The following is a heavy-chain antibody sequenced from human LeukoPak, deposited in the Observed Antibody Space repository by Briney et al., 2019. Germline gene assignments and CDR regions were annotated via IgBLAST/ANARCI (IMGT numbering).Heavy chain of an antibody. CDR2: ISNSGGST. D-gene: IGHD3-22*01. V-gene: IGHV3-23*01. CDR1: GFTFSSYG. J-gene: IGHJ4*02. CDR3: AKQGSSGYYSDFDY. Sequence: PGGSLRLSCAASGFTFSSYGMSWVRQAPGKGLEWVSGISNSGGSTYYADSVKGRFTVSRDNSKNSLYLQMNSLRAEDTAVYYCAKQGSSGYYSDFDYWGQGTLVTVSS.